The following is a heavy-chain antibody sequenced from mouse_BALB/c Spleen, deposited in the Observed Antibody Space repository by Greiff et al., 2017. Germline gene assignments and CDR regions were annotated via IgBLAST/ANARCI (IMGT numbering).Heavy chain of an antibody. Sequence: DVKVVESGGGLVKPGGSLKLSCAASGFTFSSYAMSWVRQSPEKRLEWVAEISSGGSYTYYPDTVTGRFIISRDNAKNTLYLEMSSLRSEDTAMYYCARGGSSYDYWGQGTTLTVSS. V-gene: IGHV5-9-4*01. CDR2: ISSGGSYT. CDR1: GFTFSSYA. J-gene: IGHJ2*01. D-gene: IGHD1-1*01. CDR3: ARGGSSYDY.